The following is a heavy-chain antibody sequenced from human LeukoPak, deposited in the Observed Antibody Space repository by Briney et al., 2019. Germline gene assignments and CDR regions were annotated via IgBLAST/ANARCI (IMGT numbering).Heavy chain of an antibody. J-gene: IGHJ3*02. CDR1: GSSSSYY. CDR2: IYTSGST. V-gene: IGHV4-4*09. CDR3: ARQKCTSSSCLTKNAFDI. D-gene: IGHD2-2*01. Sequence: SETLSLTCTVSGSSSSYYWSWIRQPPGKGLEWIGYIYTSGSTNYNPSLTSRVTISVDTSNNQFSLGLSSVTAADTAVYYCARQKCTSSSCLTKNAFDIWGQGTMVTVSS.